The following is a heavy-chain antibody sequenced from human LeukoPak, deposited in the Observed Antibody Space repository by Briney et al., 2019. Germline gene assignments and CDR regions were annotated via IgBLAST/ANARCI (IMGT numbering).Heavy chain of an antibody. J-gene: IGHJ4*02. CDR3: ATEKRMTRPLDY. D-gene: IGHD4-11*01. CDR2: ITLDGTIT. V-gene: IGHV3-74*03. Sequence: GGSLRLSCKASGFIFSSYYMHWVRQAPGKGLVWVSRITLDGTITTYADSVRGRFTISRDNVQSTLYLEMDSLRDEDTAVYYCATEKRMTRPLDYWGQGTLVTVSS. CDR1: GFIFSSYY.